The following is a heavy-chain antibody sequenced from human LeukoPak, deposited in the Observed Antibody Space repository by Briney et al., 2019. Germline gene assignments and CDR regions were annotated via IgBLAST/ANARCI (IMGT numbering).Heavy chain of an antibody. Sequence: ASVTVSCKASGYTFTGYYMHWVRQAPGQGLEWMGIINPSGGSTSYAQKFQGRVTMTRDMSTSTVYMELSSLRSEDTAVYYCARTLSGYSYGYYFDYWGQGTLVTVSS. J-gene: IGHJ4*02. CDR3: ARTLSGYSYGYYFDY. CDR1: GYTFTGYY. D-gene: IGHD5-18*01. CDR2: INPSGGST. V-gene: IGHV1-46*01.